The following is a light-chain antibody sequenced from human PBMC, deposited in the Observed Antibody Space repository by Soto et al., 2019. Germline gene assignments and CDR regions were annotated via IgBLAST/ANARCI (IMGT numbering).Light chain of an antibody. CDR3: QQYENWPLYT. Sequence: IVLTQSPGTLSLSPGERATLSCRASQCVSTSYLAWYQQKPGQAPRLLIYGASSRATGIPERFSGSGSGTDFTLTISRLEPEDFAVYHCQQYENWPLYTFGQGTKVDIK. J-gene: IGKJ2*01. V-gene: IGKV3-20*01. CDR2: GAS. CDR1: QCVSTSY.